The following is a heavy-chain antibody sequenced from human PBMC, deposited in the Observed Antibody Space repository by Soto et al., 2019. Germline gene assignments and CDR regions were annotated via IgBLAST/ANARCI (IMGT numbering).Heavy chain of an antibody. CDR3: AKDLPGLLWFGELFGENPLDY. CDR1: GFTFSSYA. Sequence: GGSLRLSCAASGFTFSSYAMSWVRQAPGKGLEWVSAISGSGGSTYYADTVKGRFTISRDNSKNTLYLQMNSLRADDTAVYYCAKDLPGLLWFGELFGENPLDYWGQGTLVTVSS. D-gene: IGHD3-10*01. CDR2: ISGSGGST. J-gene: IGHJ4*02. V-gene: IGHV3-23*01.